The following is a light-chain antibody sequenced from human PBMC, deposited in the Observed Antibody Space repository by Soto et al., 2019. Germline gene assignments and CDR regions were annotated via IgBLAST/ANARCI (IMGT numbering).Light chain of an antibody. CDR2: DAS. J-gene: IGKJ4*01. V-gene: IGKV1-33*01. CDR1: QDISNY. CDR3: QQLNSYPLT. Sequence: DIQMTQSPSSVSASVGDRVTITCQARQDISNYLNWYQQKLGKAPKLLIYDASNLETGVPSRFSGSGSGTDFTLTISSLQPEDVATYYCQQLNSYPLTFGGGTKVDIK.